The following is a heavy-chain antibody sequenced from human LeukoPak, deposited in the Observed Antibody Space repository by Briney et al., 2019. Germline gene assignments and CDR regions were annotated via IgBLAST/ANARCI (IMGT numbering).Heavy chain of an antibody. D-gene: IGHD6-13*01. CDR3: ARSSGSWHFDY. V-gene: IGHV4-59*01. Sequence: SETLSLTCTVSGGSISSYYWSWIRQPPGKGLEGSGYIYYSGSTNYNPSLKSRVTISVDTSKNQFSLKLSSVTAADTAVYYCARSSGSWHFDYWGQGTLVTVSS. CDR2: IYYSGST. CDR1: GGSISSYY. J-gene: IGHJ4*02.